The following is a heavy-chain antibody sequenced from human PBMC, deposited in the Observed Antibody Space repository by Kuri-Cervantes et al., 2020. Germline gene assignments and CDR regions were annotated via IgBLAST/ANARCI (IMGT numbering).Heavy chain of an antibody. CDR3: ARDHGYGDYVDYYGMDV. Sequence: ASVKVSCKASGYTFTYRYLHWVRQAPGQALEWMGWINPNSGGTNYAQKFQGWVTMTRDTSISTAYMELSRLRSDDTAVYYCARDHGYGDYVDYYGMDVWGQGTTVTVSS. J-gene: IGHJ6*02. V-gene: IGHV1-2*04. CDR1: GYTFTYRY. CDR2: INPNSGGT. D-gene: IGHD4-17*01.